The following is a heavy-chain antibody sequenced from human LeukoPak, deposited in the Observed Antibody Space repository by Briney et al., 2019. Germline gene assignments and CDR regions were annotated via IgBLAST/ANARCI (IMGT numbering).Heavy chain of an antibody. D-gene: IGHD3-22*01. V-gene: IGHV4-39*01. Sequence: SETLSLTCTVSGGSISSSSYYWGWIRQPPGKGLEWIGSIYYSGSTYYNPSLKSRVTISADTSKNQFSLKLSSVTAADTAVYYCARHEIDYYDSSGYYWGAFDIWGQGTMVTVSS. CDR3: ARHEIDYYDSSGYYWGAFDI. CDR2: IYYSGST. J-gene: IGHJ3*02. CDR1: GGSISSSSYY.